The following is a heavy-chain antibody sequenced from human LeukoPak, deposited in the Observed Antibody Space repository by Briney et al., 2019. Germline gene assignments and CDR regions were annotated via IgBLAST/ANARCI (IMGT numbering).Heavy chain of an antibody. V-gene: IGHV3-30*03. CDR3: ARDSRITIFGVVIPDWFDP. CDR2: ISYDGSNK. J-gene: IGHJ5*02. Sequence: GGSLGLSCAAPGFTFSSYGMHWVRQAPGKGLEWVAVISYDGSNKYYADSVKGRFTISRDNSKNTLYLQMNSLRAEDTAVYYCARDSRITIFGVVIPDWFDPWGQGTLVTVSS. CDR1: GFTFSSYG. D-gene: IGHD3-3*01.